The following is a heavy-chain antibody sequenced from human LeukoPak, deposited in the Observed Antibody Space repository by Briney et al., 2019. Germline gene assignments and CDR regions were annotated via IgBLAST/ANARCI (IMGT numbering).Heavy chain of an antibody. V-gene: IGHV4-59*12. CDR1: GGSISSYY. J-gene: IGHJ5*02. CDR3: ARDIGDYGWFDP. CDR2: IYYSGST. D-gene: IGHD3-16*01. Sequence: PSETLSLTCTVSGGSISSYYWSWIRQPPGKALEWIGYIYYSGSTYYNPSLKSRVTISVDTSKNQFSLKLSSVTAADTAVYYCARDIGDYGWFDPWGQGTLVTVSS.